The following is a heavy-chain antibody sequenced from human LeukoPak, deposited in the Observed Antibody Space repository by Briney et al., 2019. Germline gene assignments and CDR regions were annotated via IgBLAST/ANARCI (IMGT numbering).Heavy chain of an antibody. J-gene: IGHJ4*02. V-gene: IGHV3-23*01. D-gene: IGHD3-22*01. CDR2: ISGSGGST. Sequence: PGGSLRLSCAASGFTFSSYAMSWVRQAPGKGLEWVSAISGSGGSTYYADPVKGRFTISGDNSKNTLYLQMNSLRAEDTAVYYCAKDPRGYYYDSSGYYWGQGTLVTVSS. CDR3: AKDPRGYYYDSSGYY. CDR1: GFTFSSYA.